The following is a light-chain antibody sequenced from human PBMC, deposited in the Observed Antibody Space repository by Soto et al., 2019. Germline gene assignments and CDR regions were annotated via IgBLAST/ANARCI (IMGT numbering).Light chain of an antibody. CDR2: EVS. CDR1: SSDVGGYNY. CDR3: SSYTRSTAYG. Sequence: QSVLTQPASVSGSPGQSITISCTGTSSDVGGYNYVSWYQLHPGKAPKLIIYEVSNRPSGVSNRFSGSKSGNTASLTISGLQAEDEADYYCSSYTRSTAYGFGTGTKVT. V-gene: IGLV2-14*01. J-gene: IGLJ1*01.